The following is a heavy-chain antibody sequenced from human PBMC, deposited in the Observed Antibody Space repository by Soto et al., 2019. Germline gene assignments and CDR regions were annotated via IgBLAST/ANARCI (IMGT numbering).Heavy chain of an antibody. CDR3: ARRRRSTSPSSYGMDV. V-gene: IGHV3-21*01. CDR2: ISSSSSYI. Sequence: GGSLRLSCAASGFTFSSYSMNWVRQAPGKGLEWVPSISSSSSYIYYADSVKGRFTISRDNAKNSLHLQMNSLRAEDTAVYYCARRRRSTSPSSYGMDVWGQGTTVTVSS. J-gene: IGHJ6*02. D-gene: IGHD2-2*01. CDR1: GFTFSSYS.